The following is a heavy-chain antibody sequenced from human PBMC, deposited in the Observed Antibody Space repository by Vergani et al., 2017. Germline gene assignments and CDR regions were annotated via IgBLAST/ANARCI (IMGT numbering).Heavy chain of an antibody. V-gene: IGHV1-69*12. Sequence: QVQLVQSGAEVKKPGSSVKVSCKASGGTFSSYAISWVRQAPGQGLEWMGGIIPIFGPANYAQKFQGRVTITADESTSTAYMELSSLRSEDTAVYYCARDSGIVVAPYYYYYGMDVWGQGTTVTVSS. CDR1: GGTFSSYA. CDR2: IIPIFGPA. J-gene: IGHJ6*02. CDR3: ARDSGIVVAPYYYYYGMDV. D-gene: IGHD3-22*01.